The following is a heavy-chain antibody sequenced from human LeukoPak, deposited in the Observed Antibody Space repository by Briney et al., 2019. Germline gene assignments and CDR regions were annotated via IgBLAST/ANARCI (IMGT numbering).Heavy chain of an antibody. V-gene: IGHV3-30*18. Sequence: QPGGSLRLSCAVSGFTFSSYEMNWVRQAPGMGLEWVALILYDGSNEYYADSVQGRFTISRDSSRNTLYLQMNSLRAEDTAVYYCAKDGTGGYYYLDYWGQGTLVTVSS. CDR2: ILYDGSNE. CDR1: GFTFSSYE. D-gene: IGHD3-22*01. J-gene: IGHJ4*02. CDR3: AKDGTGGYYYLDY.